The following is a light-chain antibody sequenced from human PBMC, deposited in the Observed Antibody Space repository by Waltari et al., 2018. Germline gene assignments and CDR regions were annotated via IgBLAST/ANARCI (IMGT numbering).Light chain of an antibody. CDR1: SSNIGSNT. CDR2: SNN. J-gene: IGLJ1*01. CDR3: AAWDDSLNAHYV. V-gene: IGLV1-44*01. Sequence: QSVLTQPPSASGTPGQRVTISCSGSSSNIGSNTVNWYQQLPGTAPKLLIYSNNQRPSGVTDRFSGSKSGTSASLAISGLQSEDDADYYCAAWDDSLNAHYVFGTGTKVTVL.